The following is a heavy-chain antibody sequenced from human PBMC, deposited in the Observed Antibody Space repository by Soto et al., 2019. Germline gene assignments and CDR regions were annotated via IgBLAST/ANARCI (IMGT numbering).Heavy chain of an antibody. CDR3: ARLQLAVDY. Sequence: SETLSLTCTVSGGSISSSSYYWGWIRQPPGKGLEWIGSIYYSGSTYYNPSLKSRVTISVDTSKNQFSLKLSSVTAADTAVYYCARLQLAVDYWGQGTLVTVSS. CDR2: IYYSGST. D-gene: IGHD5-18*01. V-gene: IGHV4-39*01. J-gene: IGHJ4*02. CDR1: GGSISSSSYY.